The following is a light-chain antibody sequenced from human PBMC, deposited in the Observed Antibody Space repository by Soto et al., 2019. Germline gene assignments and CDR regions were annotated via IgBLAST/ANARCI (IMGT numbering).Light chain of an antibody. CDR3: GADHGSGSNFVYV. CDR2: VGTGGIVG. V-gene: IGLV9-49*01. J-gene: IGLJ2*01. Sequence: QSALTQPPSASASLGASVTLTCTLSSGYSNYEVDWYQQRPGKGPRFVMRVGTGGIVGSQGDGIPGRFSVLGSGLNRYLTIKNIQEEDESDYHCGADHGSGSNFVYVFGGGTQLTVL. CDR1: SGYSNYE.